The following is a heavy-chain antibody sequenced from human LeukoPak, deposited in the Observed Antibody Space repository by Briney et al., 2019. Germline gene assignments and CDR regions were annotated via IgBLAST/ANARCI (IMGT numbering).Heavy chain of an antibody. V-gene: IGHV3-23*01. Sequence: GGSLRLSCAASEFIFSNYAMTWVRQAPGKGLEWASSISGSGASTYYADSVKGRFTISRDNSKNTLYLQFSGLRAEDTAVYYCAKDKATVAAKGPFDYWGQGTLVTVSS. J-gene: IGHJ4*02. D-gene: IGHD2-15*01. CDR1: EFIFSNYA. CDR3: AKDKATVAAKGPFDY. CDR2: ISGSGAST.